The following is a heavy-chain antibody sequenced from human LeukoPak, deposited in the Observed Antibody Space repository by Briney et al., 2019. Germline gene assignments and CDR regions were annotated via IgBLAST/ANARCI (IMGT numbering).Heavy chain of an antibody. V-gene: IGHV4-59*05. CDR3: ARLLSPNYDFWSGYYSYGPTGAYNWFDP. J-gene: IGHJ5*02. D-gene: IGHD3-3*01. CDR1: GGSISSYY. Sequence: PSETLSLTCTVSGGSISSYYWSWIRQPPGKGLEWIGSIYYSGSTYYNPSLKSRVTISVDTSKNQFSLKLSSVTAADTAVYYCARLLSPNYDFWSGYYSYGPTGAYNWFDPWGQGTLVTVSS. CDR2: IYYSGST.